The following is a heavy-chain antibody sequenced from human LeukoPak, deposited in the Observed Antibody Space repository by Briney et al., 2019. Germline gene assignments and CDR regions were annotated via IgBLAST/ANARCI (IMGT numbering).Heavy chain of an antibody. CDR1: GFTFSSFE. D-gene: IGHD3-9*01. V-gene: IGHV3-48*03. CDR3: AKVDTHFDWLPPRL. Sequence: GGSLRLSCAASGFTFSSFEMNWVRQAPGKGLEWISYISGTGANIHYADSVMGRFTISRDNSKNTLYLQMNSLRAEDTAVYYCAKVDTHFDWLPPRLWGQGTLGTVSA. J-gene: IGHJ4*02. CDR2: ISGTGANI.